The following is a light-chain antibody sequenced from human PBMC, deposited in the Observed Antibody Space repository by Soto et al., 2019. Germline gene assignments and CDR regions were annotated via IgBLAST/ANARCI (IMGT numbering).Light chain of an antibody. CDR2: GAS. V-gene: IGKV3-20*01. CDR1: ESVRISY. Sequence: EIVLAQSRGTLSFSLVERATLSCRASESVRISYLAWYQQKPGQPPRLLIYGASTRATGIPDRFTGSGSGTDFTLSVSRLEPEDFAVYFWQQYGSSPATFGQGTKVDIK. J-gene: IGKJ1*01. CDR3: QQYGSSPAT.